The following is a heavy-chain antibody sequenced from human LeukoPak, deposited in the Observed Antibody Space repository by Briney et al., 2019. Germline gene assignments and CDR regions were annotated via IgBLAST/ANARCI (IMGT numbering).Heavy chain of an antibody. CDR3: AKVLGVPAAYLDY. V-gene: IGHV3-23*01. CDR2: ISGSGGST. J-gene: IGHJ4*02. CDR1: GFTFSSYA. Sequence: PGASLRLSCAASGFTFSSYAMSWVRQAPGKGLEWVSAISGSGGSTYYADSVKGRFTISRDNSKNKLYLQMNSLGAEDTAVYYCAKVLGVPAAYLDYWGQGTLVTVSS. D-gene: IGHD2-2*01.